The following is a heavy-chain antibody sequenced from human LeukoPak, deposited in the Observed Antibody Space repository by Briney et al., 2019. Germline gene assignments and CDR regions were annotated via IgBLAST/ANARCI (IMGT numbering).Heavy chain of an antibody. Sequence: SETLSLTCAVYGGSFSGYYWSWIRQPPGKGLEWIGEINHSGSTNYNPSLKSRVTISVDTSKNQFSLKLSSVTAADTAVYYCARSGYWGSSWYILDYWGQGTLVTVSS. CDR2: INHSGST. V-gene: IGHV4-34*01. J-gene: IGHJ4*02. CDR1: GGSFSGYY. CDR3: ARSGYWGSSWYILDY. D-gene: IGHD6-13*01.